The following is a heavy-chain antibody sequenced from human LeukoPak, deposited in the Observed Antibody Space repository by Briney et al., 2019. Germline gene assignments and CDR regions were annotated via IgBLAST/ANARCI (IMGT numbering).Heavy chain of an antibody. CDR1: GYTFTSYD. D-gene: IGHD3-9*01. J-gene: IGHJ3*01. CDR2: MNPNSGNT. CDR3: ARDSVPSGAWLC. V-gene: IGHV1-8*03. Sequence: ASVKVSCKASGYTFTSYDINWVRQATGQGLEWMGWMNPNSGNTGYAQKFQGRVTITRNTSISTAYMELSSLRSEDTAVYYCARDSVPSGAWLCWGQGTMVTVSS.